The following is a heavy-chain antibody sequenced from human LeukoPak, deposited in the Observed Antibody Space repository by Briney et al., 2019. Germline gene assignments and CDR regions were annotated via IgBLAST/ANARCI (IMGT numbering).Heavy chain of an antibody. Sequence: ASVKVSCKASGYTFTSYYMHWVRQVPGQGLEWMGIINPSGGSTSYAQKFQGRVTMTRDTSTSTVYMELSSLRSEDTAVYYCARGPRTYYYDSSGYYYGDWGQGTLVTVSS. CDR1: GYTFTSYY. D-gene: IGHD3-22*01. CDR3: ARGPRTYYYDSSGYYYGD. CDR2: INPSGGST. V-gene: IGHV1-46*01. J-gene: IGHJ4*02.